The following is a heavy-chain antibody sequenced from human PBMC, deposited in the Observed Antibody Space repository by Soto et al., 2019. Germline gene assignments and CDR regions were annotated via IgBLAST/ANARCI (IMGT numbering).Heavy chain of an antibody. CDR3: ARLLWSRGDWFDP. CDR2: IYYSGST. J-gene: IGHJ5*02. V-gene: IGHV4-59*08. CDR1: GGSINGYY. Sequence: SETLSLTCTVSGGSINGYYWSWIRQPPGKGLEWIGYIYYSGSTNYTPSLKSRVTISVDTSKNQFSLKLSSVTAADTAVYYCARLLWSRGDWFDPWGQGTLVTVS. D-gene: IGHD3-10*01.